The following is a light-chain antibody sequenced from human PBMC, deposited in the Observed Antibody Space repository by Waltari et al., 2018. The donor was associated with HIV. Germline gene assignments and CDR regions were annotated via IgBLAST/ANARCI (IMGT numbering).Light chain of an antibody. CDR3: SSYGGGNTVL. Sequence: ALTQPSSASASPGQSVTISCTTTSSAVGSFKYVSWDQQHPGKAPKLMIYDVTKWPSGVPDRFSGSKSGNTASLTVSGLQAEDEADYYCSSYGGGNTVLFGGGTRLTVL. CDR1: SSAVGSFKY. J-gene: IGLJ3*02. CDR2: DVT. V-gene: IGLV2-8*01.